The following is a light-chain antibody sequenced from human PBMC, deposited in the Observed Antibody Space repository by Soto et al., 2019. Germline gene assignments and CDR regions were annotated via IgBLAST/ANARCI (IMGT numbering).Light chain of an antibody. CDR3: SSYAGSNYV. Sequence: QSALTQPASVSGSPGQSITISCTGTSSDVDGYNYVSWYQYHPGKAPKLMIYDVNNRPSGVSNRFSGSKSGNTASLTISGLQAEDEADYYCSSYAGSNYVFGTGTKVTVL. CDR1: SSDVDGYNY. J-gene: IGLJ1*01. CDR2: DVN. V-gene: IGLV2-14*01.